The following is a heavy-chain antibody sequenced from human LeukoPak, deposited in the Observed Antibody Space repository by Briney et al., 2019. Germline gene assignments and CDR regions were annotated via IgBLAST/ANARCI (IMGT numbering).Heavy chain of an antibody. J-gene: IGHJ3*01. Sequence: GGSLRLSCAASGFTFSSYGMHWVRQAPGKGLEWVAFIRYDGSNKYYADSVKGRFTISRDNAKNSLYLQMNSLRADDTAVYYCARQQYSRDGFDVWGQGTMVTVSS. V-gene: IGHV3-30*02. D-gene: IGHD4-11*01. CDR1: GFTFSSYG. CDR2: IRYDGSNK. CDR3: ARQQYSRDGFDV.